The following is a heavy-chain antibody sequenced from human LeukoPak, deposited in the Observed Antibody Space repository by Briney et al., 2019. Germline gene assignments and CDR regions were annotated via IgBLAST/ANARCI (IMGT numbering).Heavy chain of an antibody. Sequence: PGGSLRLSCAASGLTFSNYGMHWVRQAPGKGLEWVAFIRYDASNKYYADSVQGRFTISRDNSKNTLYLQMNSLRAEDTAVYYCAKTRLKFDCWGEGTLVTVSS. CDR3: AKTRLKFDC. CDR2: IRYDASNK. D-gene: IGHD2-8*01. CDR1: GLTFSNYG. J-gene: IGHJ4*02. V-gene: IGHV3-30*02.